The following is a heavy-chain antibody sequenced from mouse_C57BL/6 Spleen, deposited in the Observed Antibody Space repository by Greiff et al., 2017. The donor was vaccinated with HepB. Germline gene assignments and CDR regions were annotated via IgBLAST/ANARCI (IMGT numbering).Heavy chain of an antibody. D-gene: IGHD2-3*01. CDR1: GYTFTSYG. CDR2: IYPRSGNT. J-gene: IGHJ4*01. Sequence: VMLVESGAELARPGASVKLSCKASGYTFTSYGISWVKQRTGQGLEWIGEIYPRSGNTYYNEKFKGKATLTADKSSSTAYMELRSLTSEDSAVYFCAREGIYDGYYYAMDYWGQGTSVTVSS. CDR3: AREGIYDGYYYAMDY. V-gene: IGHV1-81*01.